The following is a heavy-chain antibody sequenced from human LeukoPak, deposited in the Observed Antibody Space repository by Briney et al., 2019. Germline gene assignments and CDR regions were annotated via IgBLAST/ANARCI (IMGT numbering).Heavy chain of an antibody. D-gene: IGHD3-10*01. J-gene: IGHJ4*02. CDR1: GFTFSNAW. Sequence: ETGGSLRLSCAASGFTFSNAWMSWVRQAPGKGLEWVGRIKSKTDGGTTDYAAPVKGRFTISRDDSKNTLYLQMNSLRAEDTAVYYSAIKAKGDYWGQGTLVTVSS. CDR2: IKSKTDGGTT. V-gene: IGHV3-15*01. CDR3: AIKAKGDY.